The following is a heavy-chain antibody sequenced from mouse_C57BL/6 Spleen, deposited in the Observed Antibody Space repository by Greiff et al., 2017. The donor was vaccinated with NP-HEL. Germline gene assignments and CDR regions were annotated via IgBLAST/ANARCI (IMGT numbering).Heavy chain of an antibody. V-gene: IGHV1-50*01. D-gene: IGHD1-1*01. CDR1: GYTFTSYW. Sequence: VQLQQPGAELVKPGASVKLSCKASGYTFTSYWMQWVKQRPGQGLEWIGEIDPSDSYTNYNQKFKGKATLTVDTSSITAYMQLSSLTSEDSAVYYCAKLRDAMDYWGQGTSVTVSS. CDR3: AKLRDAMDY. J-gene: IGHJ4*01. CDR2: IDPSDSYT.